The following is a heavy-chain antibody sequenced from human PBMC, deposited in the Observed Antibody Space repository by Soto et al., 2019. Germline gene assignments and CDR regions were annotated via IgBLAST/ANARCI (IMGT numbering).Heavy chain of an antibody. J-gene: IGHJ6*03. CDR3: ARVSPSYNWNYYYYYMDV. Sequence: GGSLRLSCAASGFTFSDHYMDWVRQAPGKGLEWVGRTRNKANSYTTEYAASVKGRFTISRDDSTNSLYLQMNSLKTEDTAVYYCARVSPSYNWNYYYYYMDVWGKGTTVTVSS. D-gene: IGHD1-20*01. V-gene: IGHV3-72*01. CDR2: TRNKANSYTT. CDR1: GFTFSDHY.